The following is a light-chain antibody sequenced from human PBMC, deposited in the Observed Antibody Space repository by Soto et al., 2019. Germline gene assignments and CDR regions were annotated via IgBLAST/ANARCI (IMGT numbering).Light chain of an antibody. CDR2: EGT. CDR1: NSDVGGYDL. V-gene: IGLV2-23*03. J-gene: IGLJ2*01. CDR3: CSYAGSSTFV. Sequence: QPVLTQPASMSGSPGQSITLSCTGTNSDVGGYDLVSWYQQHPGKAPKLMIYEGTKRPSGVSTRFSGSKSGNTASLTISGLQAEDEADYYCCSYAGSSTFVFGGGTKLTVL.